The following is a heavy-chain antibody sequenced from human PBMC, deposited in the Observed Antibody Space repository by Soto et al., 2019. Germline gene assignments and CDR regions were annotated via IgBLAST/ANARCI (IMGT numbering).Heavy chain of an antibody. D-gene: IGHD1-1*01. CDR2: THNRGST. CDR1: GDSLISASYY. CDR3: AATTHAIEN. Sequence: PSGTLSLTCTVSGDSLISASYYLGWVRQPPGKGLEWIGSTHNRGSTYYNPSLYSRITTSVDTSKNQFFLKVTSVTAADTAMYYCAATTHAIENWGQGTLVTVSS. J-gene: IGHJ4*02. V-gene: IGHV4-39*01.